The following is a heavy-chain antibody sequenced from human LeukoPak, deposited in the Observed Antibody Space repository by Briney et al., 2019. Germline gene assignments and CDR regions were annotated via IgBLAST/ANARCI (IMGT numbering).Heavy chain of an antibody. CDR1: GGTFSSYA. V-gene: IGHV1-69*04. CDR3: ARENDGDEDGYNSAFDY. Sequence: ASVKVSCKASGGTFSSYAISWVRQAPGQGLEWMGRIIPIFGIANYAQKFQGRVTITADKSTSTAYMELSSLRSEDTAVYYCARENDGDEDGYNSAFDYWGQGTLVTVSS. J-gene: IGHJ4*02. D-gene: IGHD5-24*01. CDR2: IIPIFGIA.